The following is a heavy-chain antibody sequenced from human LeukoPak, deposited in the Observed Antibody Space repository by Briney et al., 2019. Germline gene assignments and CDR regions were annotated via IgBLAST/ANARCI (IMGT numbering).Heavy chain of an antibody. J-gene: IGHJ5*02. Sequence: PSETLSLTCTVSGGSISSGDYYWSWLRQPPGKGLEWIAYMYYSGSTYYNPSLKSRVTMSADTSKNQFSLKLSSVTAADTAVYYCARPYYYDSRIDPWGQGTLVTVSS. CDR1: GGSISSGDYY. V-gene: IGHV4-30-4*01. CDR2: MYYSGST. CDR3: ARPYYYDSRIDP. D-gene: IGHD3-22*01.